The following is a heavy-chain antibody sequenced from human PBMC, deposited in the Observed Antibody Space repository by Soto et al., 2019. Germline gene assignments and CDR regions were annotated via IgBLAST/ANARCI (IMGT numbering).Heavy chain of an antibody. V-gene: IGHV4-31*03. CDR3: ARDPGGGYYDYGMDV. CDR2: ISYSGST. CDR1: AGSISSGRYY. J-gene: IGHJ6*02. D-gene: IGHD1-1*01. Sequence: QVQLQESGPGLVKPSQTLSLTCTVSAGSISSGRYYWSWIRQHPGKGLEWIGYISYSGSTYYNPSLKSRVTMSVDTSKNQFSLKLSSVTAADTAVYYCARDPGGGYYDYGMDVWGQGTTVTVSS.